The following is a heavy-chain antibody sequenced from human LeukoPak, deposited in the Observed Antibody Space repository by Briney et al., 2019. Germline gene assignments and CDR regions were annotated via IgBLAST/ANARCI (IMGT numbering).Heavy chain of an antibody. J-gene: IGHJ4*02. CDR1: AFTFRTYA. CDR2: VSGSGGST. Sequence: GGSLRLSCAASAFTFRTYAMIWVRQAPGKGLEWVSTVSGSGGSTYYADSVKGRFTISRDNSNNTLYLEMNSLRAEDTAVYYCAKGAASRGYTYVANWGQGTLVTVSS. V-gene: IGHV3-23*01. CDR3: AKGAASRGYTYVAN. D-gene: IGHD5-18*01.